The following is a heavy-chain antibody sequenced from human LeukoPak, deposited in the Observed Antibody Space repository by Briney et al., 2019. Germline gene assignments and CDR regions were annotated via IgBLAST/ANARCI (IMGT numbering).Heavy chain of an antibody. CDR1: GDSFSSGSYS. J-gene: IGHJ4*02. CDR2: IFYRGST. D-gene: IGHD4-17*01. Sequence: SETLSLTCTVSGDSFSSGSYSWSWIRQPPGKGLEWIGYIFYRGSTSYNPSLKSRLTISADSSKNQFSLRLSSVTAADTAVYYCARGAYGDYYFDYWGQGTLVTVSS. CDR3: ARGAYGDYYFDY. V-gene: IGHV4-61*01.